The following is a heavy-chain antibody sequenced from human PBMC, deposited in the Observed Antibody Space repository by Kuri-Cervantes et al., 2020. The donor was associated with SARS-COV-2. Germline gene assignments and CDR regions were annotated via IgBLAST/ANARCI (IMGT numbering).Heavy chain of an antibody. Sequence: SETLSLTCTVSGGSISSHYWSWIRQPPGKGLEWIGYIYYSGSTNYNPSLKSQVTISVDTSKNQFSLKLSSVTAADTAVYYCARSQLLWFGERRYYFDYWGQGTLVTVSS. CDR2: IYYSGST. CDR1: GGSISSHY. V-gene: IGHV4-59*11. J-gene: IGHJ4*02. CDR3: ARSQLLWFGERRYYFDY. D-gene: IGHD3-10*01.